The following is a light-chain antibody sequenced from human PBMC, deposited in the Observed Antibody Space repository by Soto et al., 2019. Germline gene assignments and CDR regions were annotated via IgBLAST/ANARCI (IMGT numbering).Light chain of an antibody. CDR2: GAS. Sequence: EIVMTQSPATLSVSPGERVTLSCRASQSVSSYLGWYQQKPGQAPRLLIYGASTRGPGIPARFSGSGSGTEFTLTISSLQSEDFAVYFCQQYNNWPLTFGGGTKVEI. CDR1: QSVSSY. V-gene: IGKV3-15*01. J-gene: IGKJ4*01. CDR3: QQYNNWPLT.